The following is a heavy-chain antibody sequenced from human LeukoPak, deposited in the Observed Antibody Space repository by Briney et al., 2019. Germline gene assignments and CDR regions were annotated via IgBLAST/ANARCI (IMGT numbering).Heavy chain of an antibody. Sequence: GASVKVSCKPSGYAFTGYYIHWVRQAPGQGLEWMGWINPNSGGTKYAQKFQGRVTMTRDTSISTAYTELSRLRSDDTAVYYCARARYDSSGYYSFSDYWGQGTLVTVSS. CDR1: GYAFTGYY. V-gene: IGHV1-2*02. CDR3: ARARYDSSGYYSFSDY. CDR2: INPNSGGT. D-gene: IGHD3-22*01. J-gene: IGHJ4*02.